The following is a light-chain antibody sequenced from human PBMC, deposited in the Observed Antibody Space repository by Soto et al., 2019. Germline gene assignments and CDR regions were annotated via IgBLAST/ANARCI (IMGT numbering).Light chain of an antibody. CDR3: QQLNSYPT. V-gene: IGKV1-9*01. CDR2: AAS. J-gene: IGKJ5*01. Sequence: IQLTQSPSALSASVVDRVTITCRASQGISSYLAWYQQKPGKAPKLLIYAASTLQSGVPSRFSGSGSGTDFTLTISSLQPEDFATYYCQQLNSYPTFGQGTRLEIK. CDR1: QGISSY.